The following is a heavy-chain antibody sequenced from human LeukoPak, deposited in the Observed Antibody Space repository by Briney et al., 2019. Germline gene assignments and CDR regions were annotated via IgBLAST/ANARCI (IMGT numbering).Heavy chain of an antibody. CDR1: GGSINNYY. Sequence: SETPSLTCTVSGGSINNYYWTWIRQPPGKGREGIGYIYYSGSTNYNPSLKSRFTISIATSKNQFSLKLTSVTAADTAVYYCARANPLFETYYFGYWGQGTLVTVSS. J-gene: IGHJ4*02. V-gene: IGHV4-59*01. CDR3: ARANPLFETYYFGY. CDR2: IYYSGST.